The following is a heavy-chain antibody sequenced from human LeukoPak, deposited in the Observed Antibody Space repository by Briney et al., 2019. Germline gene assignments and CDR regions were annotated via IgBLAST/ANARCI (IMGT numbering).Heavy chain of an antibody. V-gene: IGHV4-34*01. Sequence: SETLSLTCAVYGGSFSDYYWSWLRQPPGKGLEWIGEINHSGSTNYNPSLKSRVTISVDTSKNQFSLKLSSVTAADTAVYYCQQLALQGLVDYFDYWGQGTLVTVSS. D-gene: IGHD6-13*01. J-gene: IGHJ4*02. CDR1: GGSFSDYY. CDR3: QQLALQGLVDYFDY. CDR2: INHSGST.